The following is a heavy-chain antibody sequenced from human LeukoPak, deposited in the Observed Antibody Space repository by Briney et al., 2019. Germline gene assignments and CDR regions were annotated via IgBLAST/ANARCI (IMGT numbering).Heavy chain of an antibody. J-gene: IGHJ3*02. CDR2: IYYSGST. D-gene: IGHD3-22*01. V-gene: IGHV4-59*01. Sequence: SETLSLTCTVSGGSISSYYWSWVRQPPGKGLEWIGYIYYSGSTNYNPSLKSRVTISVDTSKNQFSLKLSSVTAADTAVYYCARWSYYDSSGYFVGAFDIWGQGTMVTVSS. CDR3: ARWSYYDSSGYFVGAFDI. CDR1: GGSISSYY.